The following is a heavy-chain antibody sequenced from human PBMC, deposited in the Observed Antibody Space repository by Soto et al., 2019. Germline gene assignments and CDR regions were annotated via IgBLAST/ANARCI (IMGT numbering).Heavy chain of an antibody. D-gene: IGHD1-20*01. CDR2: IYYSGST. CDR3: AGTPTSIRRTNWFDP. Sequence: TSETLSLTCPVSGGSIRSGCYYWSWIRQHPGKGLEWIGYIYYSGSTYYNPSLKSRVTISVDTSKNQFSLKLSSVTAADTAVYYCAGTPTSIRRTNWFDPWGQGTLVTVSS. CDR1: GGSIRSGCYY. J-gene: IGHJ5*02. V-gene: IGHV4-31*03.